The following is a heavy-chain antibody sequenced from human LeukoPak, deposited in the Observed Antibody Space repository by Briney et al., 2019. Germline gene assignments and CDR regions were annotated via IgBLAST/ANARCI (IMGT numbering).Heavy chain of an antibody. J-gene: IGHJ6*02. CDR2: IIPILGIA. Sequence: ASVKVSCKASGGTFSSYAISWVRQAPGQGLEWMGRIIPILGIANYAQKFQGRVTITADKSTSTAYMELSSLRSEDTAVYYCASDTTVTTHNYCYGMDVWGQGTTVTVSS. CDR1: GGTFSSYA. V-gene: IGHV1-69*04. CDR3: ASDTTVTTHNYCYGMDV. D-gene: IGHD4-17*01.